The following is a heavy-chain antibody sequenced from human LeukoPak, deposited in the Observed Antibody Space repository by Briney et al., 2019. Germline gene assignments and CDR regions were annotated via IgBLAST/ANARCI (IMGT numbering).Heavy chain of an antibody. Sequence: SETLSLTCAVYGGSFSGYYWSWIRQPPGKGLEWIGEINHSGSTNYNPSLKSRVTISVDTSKNQFSLKLSSVTAADTAVYYCAKVREQQLVRDYFDYWGQGTLVTVSS. D-gene: IGHD6-13*01. CDR1: GGSFSGYY. CDR2: INHSGST. J-gene: IGHJ4*02. CDR3: AKVREQQLVRDYFDY. V-gene: IGHV4-34*01.